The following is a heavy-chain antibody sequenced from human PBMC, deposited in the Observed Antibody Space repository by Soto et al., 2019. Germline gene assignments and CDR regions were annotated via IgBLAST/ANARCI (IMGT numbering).Heavy chain of an antibody. D-gene: IGHD4-17*01. CDR3: ARDNRRGGAYYFEY. CDR2: IYAGGST. Sequence: EVQLVESGGGLIQPGGSLRLSCVASGFIVSSNYMSWVRQAPGKGLEWVSVIYAGGSTYYADSVKGRFTISRDNSTNMLYLQMKSLRAEDTAVYYCARDNRRGGAYYFEYWGQGTLVTVSS. J-gene: IGHJ4*02. V-gene: IGHV3-53*01. CDR1: GFIVSSNY.